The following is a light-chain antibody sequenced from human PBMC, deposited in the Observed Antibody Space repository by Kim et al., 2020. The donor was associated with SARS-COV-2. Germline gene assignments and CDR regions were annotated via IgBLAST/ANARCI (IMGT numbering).Light chain of an antibody. CDR3: QQYKTSPWT. CDR1: QSISSY. V-gene: IGKV1-5*03. CDR2: KTS. J-gene: IGKJ1*01. Sequence: ASVGDRVIITCRASQSISSYLAWYQQKPGKAPELLIYKTSILESGVSARFSGSGSGTEFTLTISSLQPDDFAVFYCQQYKTSPWTFGQGTKVDIK.